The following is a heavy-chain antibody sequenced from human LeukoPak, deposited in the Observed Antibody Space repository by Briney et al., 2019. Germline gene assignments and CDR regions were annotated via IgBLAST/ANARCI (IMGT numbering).Heavy chain of an antibody. CDR3: ARGEPYCSGGSCYFRTTPFDY. CDR1: GFTVSSNY. V-gene: IGHV3-53*01. J-gene: IGHJ4*02. CDR2: IYSGGST. D-gene: IGHD2-15*01. Sequence: GGSLRLSCAASGFTVSSNYMSWVRQAPGKGLEWVSGIYSGGSTYYADSVKGRFTISRDNSKNTLYLQMNSLRAEDTAVYYCARGEPYCSGGSCYFRTTPFDYWGQGTLVTVSS.